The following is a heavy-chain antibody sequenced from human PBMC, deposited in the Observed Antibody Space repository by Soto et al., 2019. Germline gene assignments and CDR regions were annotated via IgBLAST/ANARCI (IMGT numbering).Heavy chain of an antibody. CDR3: ANRPRYYNMDV. Sequence: VGSLRLSCAASGLMFNTYAMTWVRQAPGKGLEWVASITNTGGGTYYADSVKGRFTISRDNSNNRLYLQMYSLRAEDTAVYFCANRPRYYNMDVWGQGTTVTV. CDR2: ITNTGGGT. J-gene: IGHJ6*02. CDR1: GLMFNTYA. V-gene: IGHV3-23*01.